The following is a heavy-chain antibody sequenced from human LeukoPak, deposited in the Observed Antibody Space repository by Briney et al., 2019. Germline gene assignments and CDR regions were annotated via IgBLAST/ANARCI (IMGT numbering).Heavy chain of an antibody. Sequence: GGSLRLSCAASGFTFSSYGMHWVRQAPGKGLERVAVIWYDGSNKYYADSVKGRFTISRDNSKNTLYLQMNSLRAEDTAVYYCARGLASYYYGSGRPTPLDYWGQGTLVTVSS. D-gene: IGHD3-10*01. V-gene: IGHV3-33*01. CDR1: GFTFSSYG. CDR2: IWYDGSNK. CDR3: ARGLASYYYGSGRPTPLDY. J-gene: IGHJ4*02.